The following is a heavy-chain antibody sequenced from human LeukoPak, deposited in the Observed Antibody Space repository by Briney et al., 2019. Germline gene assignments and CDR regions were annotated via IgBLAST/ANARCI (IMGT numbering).Heavy chain of an antibody. V-gene: IGHV3-30*02. CDR3: ARDVNLKQLAD. J-gene: IGHJ4*02. Sequence: GGSLRLSCVASGYPFDRYAMHWVRQAPGKGLEWVAFIRYDGNKEDYADSVKGRFTVSKDNSKNTMYLQMNSLRPEDTAMYYCARDVNLKQLADWGQGTPVTVSS. CDR1: GYPFDRYA. CDR2: IRYDGNKE. D-gene: IGHD1-1*01.